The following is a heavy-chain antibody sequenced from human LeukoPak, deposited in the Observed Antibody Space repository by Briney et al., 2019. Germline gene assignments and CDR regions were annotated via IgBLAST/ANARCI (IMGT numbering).Heavy chain of an antibody. CDR1: AASIRSSSHH. CDR3: VRHDGRGGATMGAFDS. V-gene: IGHV4-39*01. Sequence: SETLSLTCTISAASIRSSSHHWGWIRHSPGKGLEWIGSIYYGQTIYYNPSLNSRVTISVVTSKDQFTLQLNSVTAADTAVYYCVRHDGRGGATMGAFDSWGQGSLSSSPQ. D-gene: IGHD5-12*01. J-gene: IGHJ5*01. CDR2: IYYGQTI.